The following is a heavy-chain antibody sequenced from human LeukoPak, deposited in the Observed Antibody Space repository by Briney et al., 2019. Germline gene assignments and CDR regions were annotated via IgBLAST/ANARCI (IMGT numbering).Heavy chain of an antibody. V-gene: IGHV4-59*01. D-gene: IGHD3-3*01. J-gene: IGHJ6*03. CDR2: IYYSGST. Sequence: SETLSLTRTVSGGSISSYYWSWIRQPPGKGLEWIGYIYYSGSTNYNPSLKSRVTISVDTSKNQFSLKLSSVTAADTAVYYCARGPAKYYDFWSGPYYYYYMDVWGKGTTVTVSS. CDR1: GGSISSYY. CDR3: ARGPAKYYDFWSGPYYYYYMDV.